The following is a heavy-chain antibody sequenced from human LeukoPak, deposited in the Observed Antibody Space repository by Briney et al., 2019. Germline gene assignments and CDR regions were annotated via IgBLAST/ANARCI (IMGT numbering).Heavy chain of an antibody. D-gene: IGHD2-15*01. CDR2: IYYSGST. CDR3: ARLSDIVFLFDP. Sequence: PSETLSLTCTVSGGSISSSSYYWGWIRQPPGKGLEWIGSIYYSGSTYYNPSLKSRVTISVDTSKNQFSLKLSSVTAADTAVYYCARLSDIVFLFDPWGQGTLVTVSS. J-gene: IGHJ5*02. V-gene: IGHV4-39*01. CDR1: GGSISSSSYY.